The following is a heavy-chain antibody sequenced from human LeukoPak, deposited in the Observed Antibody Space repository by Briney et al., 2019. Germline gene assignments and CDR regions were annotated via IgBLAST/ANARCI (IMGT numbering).Heavy chain of an antibody. D-gene: IGHD6-6*01. V-gene: IGHV1-8*01. J-gene: IGHJ4*02. CDR1: GYTFTSYD. Sequence: ASVKVSCKASGYTFTSYDINWVRQATGQGLEWMGWMNPNSGNTGYAQKFQGRVTMTRNTSISTAYMELSSLRSEDTAVYYCARAIRGRIAARPYYFDYWAREPWSPSPQ. CDR3: ARAIRGRIAARPYYFDY. CDR2: MNPNSGNT.